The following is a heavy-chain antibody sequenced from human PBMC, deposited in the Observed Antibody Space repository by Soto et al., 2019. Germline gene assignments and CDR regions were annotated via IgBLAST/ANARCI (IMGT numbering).Heavy chain of an antibody. V-gene: IGHV4-59*01. CDR1: GGSISSYY. Sequence: PSETLSLTCTVSGGSISSYYWSWIRQPPGKGLEWIGYIYYSGSTNYNPSLKSRVTISVDTSKNQFSLKLSSVTAADTAVYCCARFNGNYALYYYYYGMDVWGQGTTVTVSS. D-gene: IGHD4-17*01. CDR2: IYYSGST. J-gene: IGHJ6*02. CDR3: ARFNGNYALYYYYYGMDV.